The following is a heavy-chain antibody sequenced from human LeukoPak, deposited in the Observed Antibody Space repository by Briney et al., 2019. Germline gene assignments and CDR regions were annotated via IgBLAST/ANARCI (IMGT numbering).Heavy chain of an antibody. CDR3: ARASAPPDMNFLSGYYFDY. CDR2: ISAYNGNT. V-gene: IGHV1-18*01. Sequence: ASVKVSCKASSYTFTSYGISWVRQAPGQGLEWLGWISAYNGNTNYAQNLQGGVTMTTDTSTSTDYMELRSLRSDDTAVYYCARASAPPDMNFLSGYYFDYWGQGTLVTVSS. CDR1: SYTFTSYG. D-gene: IGHD3-3*01. J-gene: IGHJ4*02.